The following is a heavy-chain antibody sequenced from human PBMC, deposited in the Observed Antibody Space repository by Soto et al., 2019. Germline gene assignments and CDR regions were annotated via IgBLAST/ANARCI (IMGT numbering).Heavy chain of an antibody. CDR1: GFTFSSYA. Sequence: GGSLRLSCAASGFTFSSYAMSWVRQAPGKGLEWVSAISVSGSNAYYADSVKGRFTISRDNSKNTLYLQMNSLRGEDTALYYCAKDSRSLYLRDDFDTWGQGTMVTVSS. CDR2: ISVSGSNA. CDR3: AKDSRSLYLRDDFDT. D-gene: IGHD1-26*01. V-gene: IGHV3-23*01. J-gene: IGHJ3*02.